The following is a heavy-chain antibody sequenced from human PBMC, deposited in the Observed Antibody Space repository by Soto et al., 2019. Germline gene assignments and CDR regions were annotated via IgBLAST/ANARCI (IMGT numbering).Heavy chain of an antibody. D-gene: IGHD3-3*01. J-gene: IGHJ5*02. V-gene: IGHV3-21*01. CDR1: GFTFSSYS. CDR2: ISSSSSYI. CDR3: ARDPFAASTPNWFDP. Sequence: GGSLRLSCAASGFTFSSYSMNWGRQAPGKGLEWVSSISSSSSYIYYADSVKGRFTISRDNAKNSLYLQMNSLRAEDTAVYYCARDPFAASTPNWFDPWGQGTLVTVSS.